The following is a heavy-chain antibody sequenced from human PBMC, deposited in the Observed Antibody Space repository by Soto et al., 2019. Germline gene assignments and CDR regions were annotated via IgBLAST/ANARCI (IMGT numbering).Heavy chain of an antibody. Sequence: GGSLRLSCAASGFTFDDYAMHWVRQAPGKGLEWVSGISWNSDSIGYADSVKGRFTISRDNAKNSLYLQMNSLRAEDTALYYCAKDLPDNSTGFFESWGQGTLVTVSS. V-gene: IGHV3-9*01. CDR1: GFTFDDYA. CDR3: AKDLPDNSTGFFES. CDR2: ISWNSDSI. D-gene: IGHD1-1*01. J-gene: IGHJ4*02.